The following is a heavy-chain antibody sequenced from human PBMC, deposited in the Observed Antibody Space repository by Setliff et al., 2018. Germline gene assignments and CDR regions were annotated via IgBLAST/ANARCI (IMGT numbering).Heavy chain of an antibody. V-gene: IGHV1-18*01. D-gene: IGHD1-26*01. Sequence: ASVKVSCKASGYIFNTFGINWMRRAPGQGLEWIGWISPYNGDTKYAQNLLGRVTLTTDTSTSTAYVEVRSLRSDDTAVYYCARSPPNRGVGQGHHMDVWGKGTTVTVSS. CDR2: ISPYNGDT. J-gene: IGHJ6*03. CDR1: GYIFNTFG. CDR3: ARSPPNRGVGQGHHMDV.